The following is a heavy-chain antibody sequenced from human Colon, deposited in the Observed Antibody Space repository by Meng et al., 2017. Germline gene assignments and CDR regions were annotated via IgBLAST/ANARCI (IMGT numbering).Heavy chain of an antibody. CDR2: IWYDGSNK. J-gene: IGHJ3*02. Sequence: GESLKISCAAPGFTFSSYGMHWVRQAPGKGLEWVAVIWYDGSNKYYADSVKGRFTISRDNSKNTLYLQMNSLRAEDTAVYYCAVMGTCCSGGSCSYDAFDIWGQGTMVTVSS. CDR1: GFTFSSYG. D-gene: IGHD2-15*01. V-gene: IGHV3-33*01. CDR3: AVMGTCCSGGSCSYDAFDI.